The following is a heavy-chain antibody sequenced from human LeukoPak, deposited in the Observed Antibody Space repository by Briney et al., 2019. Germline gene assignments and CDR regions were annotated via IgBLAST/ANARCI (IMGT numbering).Heavy chain of an antibody. V-gene: IGHV4-34*01. CDR1: GGSFSGYY. Sequence: SETLSLTCTVSGGSFSGYYWSWVRQPPGKGLQWIGEINHSGHTNYNPSLKSRVSISVDTSKNQFSLRLSSVTAADTALYFCARGWSETSIYYFFMAVWGQGTTVTVSS. D-gene: IGHD3-3*01. CDR2: INHSGHT. J-gene: IGHJ6*03. CDR3: ARGWSETSIYYFFMAV.